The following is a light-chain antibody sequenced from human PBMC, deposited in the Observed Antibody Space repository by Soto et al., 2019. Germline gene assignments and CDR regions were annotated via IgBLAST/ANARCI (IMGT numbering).Light chain of an antibody. CDR1: QTVSNN. V-gene: IGKV3-15*01. CDR2: SPS. J-gene: IGKJ4*01. CDR3: QQYNEWPLT. Sequence: ERVMTQSPATLSVSPGEKATLSCRASQTVSNNVAWYQQKPGQAPRLLMYSPSTRATGIPARFSGSGSGTGFTPTISSLQSEDFAVYYCQQYNEWPLTFGGGTKVETK.